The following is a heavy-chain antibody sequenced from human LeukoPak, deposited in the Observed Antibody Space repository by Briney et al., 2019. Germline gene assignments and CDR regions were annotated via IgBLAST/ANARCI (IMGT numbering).Heavy chain of an antibody. V-gene: IGHV4-39*01. CDR2: IFYDGST. J-gene: IGHJ6*03. CDR3: ARALNYFYYTVV. Sequence: PSETLFLTYCISGVPLNNLLYSAGWIRQPPEKGLEWIGNIFYDGSTDYNPSLKSRVTISLDTSKSQFSLELRSVTAADTAVYYCARALNYFYYTVVWGNGTAVTVSS. CDR1: GVPLNNLLYS.